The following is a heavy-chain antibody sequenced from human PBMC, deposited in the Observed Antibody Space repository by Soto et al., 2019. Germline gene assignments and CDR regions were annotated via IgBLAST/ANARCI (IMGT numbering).Heavy chain of an antibody. J-gene: IGHJ3*02. Sequence: PSETLSLICTVSGGSISSGGYYWSWIRQHPGKGLEWIGYIYYSGSTYYNPSLKSRVTISVDTSKNQFSLKLSSVTAADTAVYYCARFIVVVVAATNDAFDIWGQGTMVTVSS. CDR1: GGSISSGGYY. V-gene: IGHV4-31*03. CDR2: IYYSGST. CDR3: ARFIVVVVAATNDAFDI. D-gene: IGHD2-15*01.